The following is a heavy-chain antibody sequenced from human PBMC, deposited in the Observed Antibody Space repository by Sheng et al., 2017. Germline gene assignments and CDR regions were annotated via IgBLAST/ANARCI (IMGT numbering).Heavy chain of an antibody. CDR2: ISSSGSTI. D-gene: IGHD1-26*01. CDR3: ARYRGPFDY. CDR1: GFTFSSYE. V-gene: IGHV3-48*03. Sequence: EVQLVESGGGLVQPGGSLRLSCAASGFTFSSYEMNWVRQAPGKGLEWISYISSSGSTIHYADSVKGRVTNSRDNAKNSLYLQMNSLRVEDTAVYYCARYRGPFDYWGQGTLVTGLL. J-gene: IGHJ4*02.